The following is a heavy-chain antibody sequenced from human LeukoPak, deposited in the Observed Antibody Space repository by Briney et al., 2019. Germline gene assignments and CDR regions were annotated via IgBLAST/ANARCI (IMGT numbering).Heavy chain of an antibody. Sequence: PSETLSLTCSVSGDFITNRYWSWVRQSAGKGLEWIGRISTRGNTNYNPSLKSRVTMSVDTSNKHFSLKLTSATAADTAVYYCVRNWDYWGQGTLVTVSS. J-gene: IGHJ4*02. CDR2: ISTRGNT. CDR3: VRNWDY. CDR1: GDFITNRY. V-gene: IGHV4-4*07. D-gene: IGHD1-1*01.